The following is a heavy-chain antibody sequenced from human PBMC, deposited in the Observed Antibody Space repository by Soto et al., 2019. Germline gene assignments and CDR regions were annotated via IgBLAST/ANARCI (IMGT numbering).Heavy chain of an antibody. Sequence: GSLRLSCAASGFTFTRYSMDWVRQAPGTGLESVSSISSTTHYIYYAGFMRGRFTISRDNAKNAVYLEMNSLRAEDTAVYYCARESEDLTSNFDDWGQGTLVTVSS. CDR2: ISSTTHYI. J-gene: IGHJ4*02. CDR3: ARESEDLTSNFDD. CDR1: GFTFTRYS. V-gene: IGHV3-21*06.